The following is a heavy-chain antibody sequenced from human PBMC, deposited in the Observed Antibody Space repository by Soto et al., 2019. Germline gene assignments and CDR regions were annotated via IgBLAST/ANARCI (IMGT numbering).Heavy chain of an antibody. V-gene: IGHV3-73*01. Sequence: PGGSLRLSCTASGFSFSGSAMHWVRQASGKGLEWVGRIRSKSNKYATLYAASVKGRFTISRDDSQNTAYLQMESMKSEDMAVYYCSSGSYYSSYWGQGTLVTVSS. J-gene: IGHJ4*02. D-gene: IGHD1-26*01. CDR2: IRSKSNKYAT. CDR1: GFSFSGSA. CDR3: SSGSYYSSY.